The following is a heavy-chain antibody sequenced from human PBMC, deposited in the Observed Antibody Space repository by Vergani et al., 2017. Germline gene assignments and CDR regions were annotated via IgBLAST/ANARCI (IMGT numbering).Heavy chain of an antibody. CDR2: IYYSGST. D-gene: IGHD6-19*01. CDR1: GGSISSSSYY. J-gene: IGHJ4*02. Sequence: QLQLQESGPGLVKPSETLSLTCTVSGGSISSSSYYWGWIRQPPGKGLEWIVSIYYSGSTYYNPSLKSRVTISVDTSKNQFSLKLSSVTAADTAVYYCARLPRSGWYDYWGQGTLVTVSS. V-gene: IGHV4-39*01. CDR3: ARLPRSGWYDY.